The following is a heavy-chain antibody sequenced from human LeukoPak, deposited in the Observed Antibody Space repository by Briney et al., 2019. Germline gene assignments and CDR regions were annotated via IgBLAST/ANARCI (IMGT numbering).Heavy chain of an antibody. D-gene: IGHD6-19*01. CDR2: ISGSGGST. CDR3: PKDQGIAVAGTQDY. J-gene: IGHJ4*02. Sequence: GGSLRLSCAAAGFTLSSYAMSWVRQAPGKGLEWVSAISGSGGSTYYADSVKGRFTISRDNSKNTLYLQMNSLRAEDTAVYYCPKDQGIAVAGTQDYSGQGTLVTVSS. V-gene: IGHV3-23*01. CDR1: GFTLSSYA.